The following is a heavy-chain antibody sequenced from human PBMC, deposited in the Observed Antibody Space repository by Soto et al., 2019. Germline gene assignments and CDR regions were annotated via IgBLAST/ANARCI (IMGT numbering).Heavy chain of an antibody. CDR3: AVRDIVVVVAATYNWFDP. D-gene: IGHD2-15*01. J-gene: IGHJ5*02. Sequence: GGSLRLSCAASGFTFSSYAMRWVRQAPGKGLEWVAVISYDGSNKYYADSVKGRFTISRDNSKNTLYLQMNSLRAEDTAVYYCAVRDIVVVVAATYNWFDPRGQGTLVTVSS. CDR1: GFTFSSYA. V-gene: IGHV3-30-3*01. CDR2: ISYDGSNK.